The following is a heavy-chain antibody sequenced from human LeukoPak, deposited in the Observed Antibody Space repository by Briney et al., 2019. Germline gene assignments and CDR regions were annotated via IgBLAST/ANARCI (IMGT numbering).Heavy chain of an antibody. CDR3: ARPYDGSWTGAYFDY. D-gene: IGHD6-13*01. CDR2: ISSSSSYI. V-gene: IGHV3-21*01. J-gene: IGHJ4*02. CDR1: GFTFSSYS. Sequence: GGSLRLSCAASGFTFSSYSMNWVRQAPGKGLEWVSSISSSSSYIYYADSVKGRFTISRDNAKNSLYLQMNSLRAEDTAVYFCARPYDGSWTGAYFDYWGQGTLVTVPS.